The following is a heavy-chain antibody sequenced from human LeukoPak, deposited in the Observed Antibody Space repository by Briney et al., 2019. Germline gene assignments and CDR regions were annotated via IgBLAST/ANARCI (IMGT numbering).Heavy chain of an antibody. Sequence: PGGSLRLSCAASGFTFTRYGMHWVRQAPGKGLEWVAVVWFDGTKKYYADSVKGRFTISRDNSKNTLYLEMNSLRAEDTAVYYCARGWSIGYPLTKVPGFDPWGQGTLVTVSS. CDR1: GFTFTRYG. D-gene: IGHD4/OR15-4a*01. CDR2: VWFDGTKK. CDR3: ARGWSIGYPLTKVPGFDP. J-gene: IGHJ5*02. V-gene: IGHV3-33*01.